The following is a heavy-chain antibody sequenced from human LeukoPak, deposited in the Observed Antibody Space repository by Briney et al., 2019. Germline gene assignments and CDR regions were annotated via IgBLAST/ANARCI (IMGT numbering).Heavy chain of an antibody. Sequence: ASVKVSCKASGYTFTGYYMHWVRQAPGQGLEWMGWINPNSGGTNYAQKFQGRVTMTRDTSISTAHMELSRLRSDDTAVYYCASIDIVVVPAALSETAFDIWGQGTMVTVSS. CDR2: INPNSGGT. CDR1: GYTFTGYY. CDR3: ASIDIVVVPAALSETAFDI. V-gene: IGHV1-2*02. J-gene: IGHJ3*02. D-gene: IGHD2-2*01.